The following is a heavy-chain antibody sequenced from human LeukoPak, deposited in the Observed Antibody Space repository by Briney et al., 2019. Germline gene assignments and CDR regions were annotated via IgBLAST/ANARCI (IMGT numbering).Heavy chain of an antibody. D-gene: IGHD6-13*01. CDR3: ARDPGYSSSWYGY. J-gene: IGHJ4*02. Sequence: GASVKVSCKASGYTFTGYYMHWVRQAPGQGLEWMGWINPNSGGTNYAQKFQGRVTMTRDTSISTAYMELSRLRSDDTAVYYCARDPGYSSSWYGYWGQGTLVTVSS. CDR2: INPNSGGT. CDR1: GYTFTGYY. V-gene: IGHV1-2*02.